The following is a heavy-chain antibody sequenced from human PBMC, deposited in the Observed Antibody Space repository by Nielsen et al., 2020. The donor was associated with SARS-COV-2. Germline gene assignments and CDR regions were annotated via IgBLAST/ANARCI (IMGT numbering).Heavy chain of an antibody. J-gene: IGHJ6*02. CDR2: ISSSGSYS. D-gene: IGHD3-10*01. V-gene: IGHV3-11*06. Sequence: GGSLRLSCAASGFGFSDYYMSWIRQAPGKGLEWVSYISSSGSYSDYADSVKGRLTISRDNVKNSLYLQMHSLRAEDTAVYYCARDWSSGSGSSYYYYGMDVWGQGTTVTVSS. CDR3: ARDWSSGSGSSYYYYGMDV. CDR1: GFGFSDYY.